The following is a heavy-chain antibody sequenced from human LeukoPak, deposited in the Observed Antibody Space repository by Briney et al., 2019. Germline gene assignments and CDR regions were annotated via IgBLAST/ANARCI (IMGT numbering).Heavy chain of an antibody. V-gene: IGHV4-34*01. D-gene: IGHD2-21*02. CDR2: INHSGST. CDR3: ARPCGGDCYHYYFDY. Sequence: SETLSLTCAVYGGSFSGDYWSWIRQPPGKGLEWIGEINHSGSTNYNPSLKSRVTISVDTSKNQFSLKLSSVTAADTAVYYCARPCGGDCYHYYFDYWGQGTLVTVSS. CDR1: GGSFSGDY. J-gene: IGHJ4*02.